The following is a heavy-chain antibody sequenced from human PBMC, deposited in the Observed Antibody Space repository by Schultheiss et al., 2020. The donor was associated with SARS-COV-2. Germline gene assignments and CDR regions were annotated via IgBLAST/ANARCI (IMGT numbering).Heavy chain of an antibody. V-gene: IGHV3-30*03. CDR2: ISYDGSNK. D-gene: IGHD5-18*01. Sequence: GESLKISCAASGFTFSSYGMHWVRQAPGKGLEWVAVISYDGSNKYYADSVKGRFTISRDNSKNTLYLQMNSLRAEDTAVYYCATDQDTALGYGMDVWGQGTTVTVSS. CDR1: GFTFSSYG. CDR3: ATDQDTALGYGMDV. J-gene: IGHJ6*02.